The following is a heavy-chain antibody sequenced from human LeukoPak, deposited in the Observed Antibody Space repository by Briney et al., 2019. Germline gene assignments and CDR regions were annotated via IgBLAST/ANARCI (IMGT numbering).Heavy chain of an antibody. D-gene: IGHD4-23*01. V-gene: IGHV4-61*08. CDR1: GGSISSGGYY. Sequence: PSETLSLTCTVSGGSISSGGYYWSWIRQPPGKGLEWIGYIYHSGSTYYNPSLKSRVTISVDTSKNQFSLKLSSVTAADTAVYYCARVVGTVVTSRRPYNWFDPWGQGTLVTVSS. CDR2: IYHSGST. J-gene: IGHJ5*02. CDR3: ARVVGTVVTSRRPYNWFDP.